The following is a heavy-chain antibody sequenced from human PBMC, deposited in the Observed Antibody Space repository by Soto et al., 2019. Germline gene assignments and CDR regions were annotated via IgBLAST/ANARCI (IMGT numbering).Heavy chain of an antibody. CDR1: GFTFSSYA. Sequence: PGGSLRLSCAASGFTFSSYAMSWVRQAPGKGLEWVSGISGSGGSTYYADSVKGRFTISRDNSKNTLFLQMDSLRAEDTAVYYCAKDAGFYYYMDVWGKGTTVTVSS. CDR3: AKDAGFYYYMDV. CDR2: ISGSGGST. J-gene: IGHJ6*03. V-gene: IGHV3-23*01.